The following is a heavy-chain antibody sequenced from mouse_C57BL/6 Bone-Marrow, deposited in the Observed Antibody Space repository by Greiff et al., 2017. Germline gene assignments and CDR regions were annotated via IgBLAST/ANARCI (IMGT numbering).Heavy chain of an antibody. CDR1: GYTFTSYG. CDR2: IYPRSGNT. Sequence: QVQLQQSGAELARPGASVKLSCKASGYTFTSYGISWVKQRTGQGLEWIGEIYPRSGNTYYNEKFKGKATLTADKSSSTAYMELRSLTSEDSAVYFWARGDYYGRNFDYWGQGTTLTVSS. V-gene: IGHV1-81*01. D-gene: IGHD1-1*01. CDR3: ARGDYYGRNFDY. J-gene: IGHJ2*01.